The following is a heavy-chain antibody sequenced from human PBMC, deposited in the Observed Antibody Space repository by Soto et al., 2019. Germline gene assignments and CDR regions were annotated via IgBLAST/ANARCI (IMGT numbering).Heavy chain of an antibody. CDR2: IYHSGST. CDR1: GGSISSGGYS. Sequence: SETLSLTCAVSGGSISSGGYSWSWIRQPPGKGLEWIGYIYHSGSTYYNPSLKSRVTISVDRSKNQFSLKLSSVTAADTAVYYCARAKGLQVLNWFDPWGQGTLVTVSS. D-gene: IGHD4-4*01. CDR3: ARAKGLQVLNWFDP. V-gene: IGHV4-30-2*01. J-gene: IGHJ5*02.